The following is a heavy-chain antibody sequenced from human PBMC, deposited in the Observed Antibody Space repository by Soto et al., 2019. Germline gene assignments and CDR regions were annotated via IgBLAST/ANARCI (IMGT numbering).Heavy chain of an antibody. V-gene: IGHV1-69*01. D-gene: IGHD5-18*01. CDR3: ARGGDSDGEHDFDY. Sequence: QVQLVQSGAEVKKPGSSVKVSCKASGGTFSSYAISWVRQAPGQGLEWMGGIIPIFGTANYAQKFQGRVTITAEESTSIADMELGSLRSEDTAVYYCARGGDSDGEHDFDYWGQGNLVTVSS. CDR2: IIPIFGTA. J-gene: IGHJ4*02. CDR1: GGTFSSYA.